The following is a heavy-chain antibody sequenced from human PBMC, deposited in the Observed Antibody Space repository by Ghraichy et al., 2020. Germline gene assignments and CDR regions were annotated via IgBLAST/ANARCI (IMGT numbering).Heavy chain of an antibody. V-gene: IGHV4-4*02. CDR3: TREAFTFIENWLDT. CDR1: GGSIRSYHW. CDR2: VYYNGRT. D-gene: IGHD3-22*01. Sequence: SETLSLTCAVSGGSIRSYHWWSWVRQPPGKGLEWIGEVYYNGRTICNQSLTSRVTMSVDMPKNQFSLRLTSVTAADTSVYYCTREAFTFIENWLDTWGPGTLVTVSS. J-gene: IGHJ5*02.